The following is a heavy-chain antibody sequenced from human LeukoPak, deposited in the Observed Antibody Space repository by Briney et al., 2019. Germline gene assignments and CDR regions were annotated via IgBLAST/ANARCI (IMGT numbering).Heavy chain of an antibody. CDR3: ARDSPIMGNFYAFDI. D-gene: IGHD2-8*01. J-gene: IGHJ3*02. Sequence: ASVKVSCKASGYTFTGYYLHWVRQAPGQGPEWMGQMNPNSGGTNYAQKFQGRVTMTRGTPISTPYMELTRLRSDDTAVYYCARDSPIMGNFYAFDIWGQGTMVTVSS. V-gene: IGHV1-2*06. CDR2: MNPNSGGT. CDR1: GYTFTGYY.